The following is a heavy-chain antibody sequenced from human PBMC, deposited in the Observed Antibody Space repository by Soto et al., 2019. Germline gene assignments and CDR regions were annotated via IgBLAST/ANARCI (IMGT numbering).Heavy chain of an antibody. Sequence: SETRSLTCTVSGGSISTSTYYWGWLRQPTGKGLEWIGSIYYSGSTYYNPSLKSRVTISVDTSKNQFSLKLSSVTAADTAVYYCVSPFPHPPDTFDFSGTGTLVTLFS. CDR3: VSPFPHPPDTFDF. D-gene: IGHD5-18*01. CDR1: GGSISTSTYY. J-gene: IGHJ4*02. V-gene: IGHV4-39*01. CDR2: IYYSGST.